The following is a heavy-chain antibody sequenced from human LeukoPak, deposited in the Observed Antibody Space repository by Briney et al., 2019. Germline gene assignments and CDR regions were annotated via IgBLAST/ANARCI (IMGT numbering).Heavy chain of an antibody. V-gene: IGHV5-51*01. CDR3: ARLGYSDTAMT. CDR1: GCSSTSYW. CDR2: IYPGDSDT. Sequence: GESLQISCKGSGCSSTSYWIGWVRQMPGKGLEWMGIIYPGDSDTRYSPSFQGQVTISADKSISTAYLQWSSLKASDTAMYYCARLGYSDTAMTWGQGTLVTVSS. D-gene: IGHD5-18*01. J-gene: IGHJ4*02.